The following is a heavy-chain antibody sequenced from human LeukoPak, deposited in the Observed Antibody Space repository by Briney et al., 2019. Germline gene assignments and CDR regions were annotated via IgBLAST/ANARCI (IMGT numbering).Heavy chain of an antibody. Sequence: PGGSLRLSCAASGFTFDDYAMHWVRQATGKGLEWVSAIGTAGDTYYPGSVKGRFTISRENAKNSLYLQMNSLRAEDTAVYYCARDRGYSSSYGMDVWGQGTTVTVSS. D-gene: IGHD5-18*01. V-gene: IGHV3-13*01. CDR3: ARDRGYSSSYGMDV. CDR2: IGTAGDT. J-gene: IGHJ6*02. CDR1: GFTFDDYA.